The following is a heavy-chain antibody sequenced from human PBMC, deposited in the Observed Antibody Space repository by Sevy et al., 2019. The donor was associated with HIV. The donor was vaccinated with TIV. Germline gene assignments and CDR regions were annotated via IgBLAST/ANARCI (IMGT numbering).Heavy chain of an antibody. D-gene: IGHD3-22*01. V-gene: IGHV1-8*01. CDR3: ARDTYYYDSSGYFIFDS. CDR1: GYTFTSYD. Sequence: ASVKVSCKASGYTFTSYDINWVRQATGQGLEWMGWMNPNSGNTGYAQKFQGSVTMTRNTSISTAYMELSSLRSEDTAVYYCARDTYYYDSSGYFIFDSWGQRTLVTVSS. CDR2: MNPNSGNT. J-gene: IGHJ4*02.